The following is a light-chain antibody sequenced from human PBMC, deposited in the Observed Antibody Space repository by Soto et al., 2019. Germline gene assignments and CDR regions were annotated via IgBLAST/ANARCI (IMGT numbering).Light chain of an antibody. J-gene: IGLJ2*01. Sequence: QSALTQPASVSGSPGQSITISCTGTSSDVGGYSHDSWYQHHPGKVPTLIIFDVTKRPSGVSDRFSGSKSGNTASLTISGLQPEDEADYYCSSYTSRSTVIVGGGTKLTVL. V-gene: IGLV2-14*03. CDR1: SSDVGGYSH. CDR3: SSYTSRSTVI. CDR2: DVT.